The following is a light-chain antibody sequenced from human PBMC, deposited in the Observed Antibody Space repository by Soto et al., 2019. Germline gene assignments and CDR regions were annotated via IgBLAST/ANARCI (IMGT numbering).Light chain of an antibody. CDR2: NTY. CDR1: SSNIGSHT. J-gene: IGLJ2*01. V-gene: IGLV1-44*01. Sequence: QSVLTQPPSASGTPGQRVTISCSGSSSNIGSHTVNWYQQLPGTAPRLLIYNTYYRPSGVPDRFSGSKSGTSASLAISGLQSEDEADYYCAARDDSLNGVVFGGGTKPTVL. CDR3: AARDDSLNGVV.